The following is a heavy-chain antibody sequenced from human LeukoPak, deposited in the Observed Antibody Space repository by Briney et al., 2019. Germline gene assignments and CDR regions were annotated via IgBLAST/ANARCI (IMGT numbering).Heavy chain of an antibody. CDR3: ARGRYRYSYDY. V-gene: IGHV1-2*02. J-gene: IGHJ4*02. D-gene: IGHD1-26*01. CDR2: IRPTDGAT. Sequence: ASVKVSCKASGYIFTDHFFHWVRQAPGQGLEWMGWIRPTDGATKVAQKFQGRVTLTRDTTISTVYMEMSGLRFDDTAMYYCARGRYRYSYDYWGQGTLVTVSS. CDR1: GYIFTDHF.